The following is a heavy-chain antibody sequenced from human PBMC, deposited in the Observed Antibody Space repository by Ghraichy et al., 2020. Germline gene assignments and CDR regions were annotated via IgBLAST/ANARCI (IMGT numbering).Heavy chain of an antibody. Sequence: ASVKVSCKASGYTFTSYGITWVRQAPGQGLEWMGWISAYSSNTNYAQNLQGRVTVTTDTSTSTAYMELRSLKSDDTAVYYCARFGLRDSGVKYYYYYGMDVWGQGTTVTVSS. CDR1: GYTFTSYG. D-gene: IGHD3-9*01. V-gene: IGHV1-18*04. CDR2: ISAYSSNT. CDR3: ARFGLRDSGVKYYYYYGMDV. J-gene: IGHJ6*02.